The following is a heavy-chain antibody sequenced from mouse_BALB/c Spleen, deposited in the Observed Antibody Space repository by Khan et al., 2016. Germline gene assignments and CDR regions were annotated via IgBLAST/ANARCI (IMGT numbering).Heavy chain of an antibody. CDR1: GFDFSRNW. CDR3: AGPFSSLFAY. Sequence: EVKLLESGGGLVQPGGSLKLSCEASGFDFSRNWMSWVRQGPGKGLEWIGGINPDSSTINYKPSLKDKFILSRDNANNTPYLQMSNVRSEDTALDYCAGPFSSLFAYWGQGTLVTASA. D-gene: IGHD6-2*01. CDR2: INPDSSTI. J-gene: IGHJ3*01. V-gene: IGHV4-1*02.